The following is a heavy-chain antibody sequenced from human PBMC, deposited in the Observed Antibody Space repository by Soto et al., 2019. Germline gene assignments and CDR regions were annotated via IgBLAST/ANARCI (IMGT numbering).Heavy chain of an antibody. V-gene: IGHV4-39*01. Sequence: QLQLQESGPGLVKPSETLSLTCTVSGGSISSSSYYWGWFRQPPGEGLEWIGSIYYSGRTYYNPSLKSRVTISVDTSKDQFSLKLSAVTAADTAVYYCAIYRSGWSGNLDYWGQGTLVTVSS. CDR2: IYYSGRT. D-gene: IGHD6-19*01. J-gene: IGHJ4*02. CDR1: GGSISSSSYY. CDR3: AIYRSGWSGNLDY.